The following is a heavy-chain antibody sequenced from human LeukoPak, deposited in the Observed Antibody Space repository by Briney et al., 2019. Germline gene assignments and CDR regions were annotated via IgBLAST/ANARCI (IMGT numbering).Heavy chain of an antibody. D-gene: IGHD1-26*01. CDR2: IKSKTDGGTT. V-gene: IGHV3-15*01. CDR3: TTDLNDSGSYSFDY. J-gene: IGHJ4*02. CDR1: GFTFSNAW. Sequence: GGSRRLSCAASGFTFSNAWMSWVRQAPGKGLEWVGRIKSKTDGGTTDYAAPVKGRFTISRDDSKNTLYLQMNSLKTEDTAVYYCTTDLNDSGSYSFDYWGQGTLVTVSS.